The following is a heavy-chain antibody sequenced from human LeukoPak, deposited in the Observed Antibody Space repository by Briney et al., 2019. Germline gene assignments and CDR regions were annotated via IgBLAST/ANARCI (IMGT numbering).Heavy chain of an antibody. J-gene: IGHJ4*02. V-gene: IGHV4-61*02. CDR1: GGSISSSSYY. CDR2: IYTTGST. CDR3: ARDRVAAAGFRVDY. D-gene: IGHD6-13*01. Sequence: TLSLTCTVSGGSISSSSYYWSWIRQPAGKGLEWIGRIYTTGSTNYNPSLKSRVTISVDTSKNQFSLKLSSVTAADTAVYYCARDRVAAAGFRVDYWGQGTLVTVSS.